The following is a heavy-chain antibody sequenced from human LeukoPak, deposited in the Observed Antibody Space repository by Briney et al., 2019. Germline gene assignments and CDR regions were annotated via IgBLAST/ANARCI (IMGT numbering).Heavy chain of an antibody. Sequence: GGSLRLSFAASGFTFITYGMSWFGRAPGKGLEWVANIKQDGSEKYYVDSVKGRFTISRDNAKNSLYLQMNSLRAEDTAMYYCARDSAGNDYWGQGTLVTVSS. CDR3: ARDSAGNDY. CDR2: IKQDGSEK. D-gene: IGHD6-13*01. CDR1: GFTFITYG. J-gene: IGHJ4*02. V-gene: IGHV3-7*01.